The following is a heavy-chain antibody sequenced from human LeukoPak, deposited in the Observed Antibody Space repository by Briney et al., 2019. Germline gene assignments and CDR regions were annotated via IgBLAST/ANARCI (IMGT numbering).Heavy chain of an antibody. D-gene: IGHD4-23*01. Sequence: SETLSLTCTVSGGSISSGAHYWSWVRQPPGKGLEWIGYISYSVSTYYNPSLKSRVTISIDTSKRQCSLKLSSVTAADTAVYYCARYYGGNSNFDYWGQGPLVTVSS. CDR3: ARYYGGNSNFDY. CDR1: GGSISSGAHY. CDR2: ISYSVST. V-gene: IGHV4-30-4*01. J-gene: IGHJ4*02.